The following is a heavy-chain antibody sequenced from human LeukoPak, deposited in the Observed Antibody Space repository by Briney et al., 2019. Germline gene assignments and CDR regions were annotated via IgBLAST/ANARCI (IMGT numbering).Heavy chain of an antibody. CDR1: SGSFGGYY. D-gene: IGHD4-17*01. J-gene: IGHJ4*02. CDR2: IYHGGRA. CDR3: Y. V-gene: IGHV4-34*01. Sequence: PSETLSLTCDVYSGSFGGYYWSWIRQPPGQGLAWIGSIYHGGRAYYDPSFEGRVTISVDVSKNQFSLDLRQREAGDYLGYFDYWDQGTLVTVSS.